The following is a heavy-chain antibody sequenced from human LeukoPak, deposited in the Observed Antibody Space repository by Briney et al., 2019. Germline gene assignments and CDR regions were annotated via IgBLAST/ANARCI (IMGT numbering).Heavy chain of an antibody. J-gene: IGHJ4*02. CDR2: INPNSGGT. CDR1: GYTFTGYH. Sequence: ASVKVSCKASGYTFTGYHMHWVRQAPGQGLEWMGWINPNSGGTKYTQTFQGRVTMTRDTSIGTAYMELSNLRSDDTAVYYCAPMGGANGFDYWGQGTLVTVSS. CDR3: APMGGANGFDY. V-gene: IGHV1-2*02. D-gene: IGHD1-26*01.